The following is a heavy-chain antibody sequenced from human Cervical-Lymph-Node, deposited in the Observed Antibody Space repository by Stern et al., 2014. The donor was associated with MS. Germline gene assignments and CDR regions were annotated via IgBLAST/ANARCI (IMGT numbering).Heavy chain of an antibody. J-gene: IGHJ5*02. CDR1: GFTVNSNY. CDR3: ARGWLAS. V-gene: IGHV3-66*02. D-gene: IGHD6-19*01. CDR2: IDGGGST. Sequence: EMQLVESGGGLVQPGGSLRLSCVISGFTVNSNYMTWVRQAPGKGLECVSVIDGGGSTYYADSVKGRFTISRDNAKNTLFLQMNSLRPEDTAVYFCARGWLASWGQGTLVTVSS.